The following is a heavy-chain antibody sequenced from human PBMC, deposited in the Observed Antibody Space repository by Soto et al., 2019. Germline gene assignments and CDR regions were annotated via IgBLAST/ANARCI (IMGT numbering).Heavy chain of an antibody. CDR3: TSEHKNINWNYLAFDP. J-gene: IGHJ5*02. D-gene: IGHD1-7*01. Sequence: PSETLSLTCTVSDVSISSTDYYWSWMRQPPGKGLEWIGNIYYSGTTYYNPSLKSRLIISVDTSKNQFSLNLRSVTAADTAVYFCTSEHKNINWNYLAFDPWGQGTLVTVSS. CDR2: IYYSGTT. V-gene: IGHV4-30-4*01. CDR1: DVSISSTDYY.